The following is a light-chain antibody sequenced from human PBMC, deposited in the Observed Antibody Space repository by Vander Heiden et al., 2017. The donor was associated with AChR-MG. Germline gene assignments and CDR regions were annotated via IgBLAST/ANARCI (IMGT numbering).Light chain of an antibody. CDR2: LNSDGSH. V-gene: IGLV4-69*01. Sequence: QLVLTPSPSASASLGPSVKLTCTLSSGHSSYAIAWHQQQPEKGPRYLMKLNSDGSHSKGDGIPDRFSGSSSGAERYLTISSLQSEDEADYYCQTWCTGIHVFGTGTKVTVL. CDR1: SGHSSYA. J-gene: IGLJ1*01. CDR3: QTWCTGIHV.